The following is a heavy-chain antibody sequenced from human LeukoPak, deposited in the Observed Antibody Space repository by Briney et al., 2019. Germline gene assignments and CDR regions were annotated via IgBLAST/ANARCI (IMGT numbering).Heavy chain of an antibody. CDR2: ISDSGVST. D-gene: IGHD1-14*01. V-gene: IGHV3-23*01. Sequence: GGSLRLSCAASGFSFNTYAMSWVRQAPGKGLEWVSGISDSGVSTYYADSVTGRFTISRDNSKNTLYLQINSLRDEDTAVYYCAKGSRVNPFDYWGQGTLVTVSS. CDR3: AKGSRVNPFDY. J-gene: IGHJ4*02. CDR1: GFSFNTYA.